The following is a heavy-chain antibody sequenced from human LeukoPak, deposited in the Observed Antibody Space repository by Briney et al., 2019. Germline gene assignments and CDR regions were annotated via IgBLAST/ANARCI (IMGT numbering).Heavy chain of an antibody. D-gene: IGHD5-12*01. J-gene: IGHJ4*02. CDR2: ISGSGDST. V-gene: IGHV3-23*01. Sequence: GGSLRLSCVASGFTFYSNAMSWVRQAPGKGLEWVSTISGSGDSTYYADSVKGRFTISRDNAKNSLYLQMNSLRAEDTAVYYCAREINAIRAFDYWGQGTLVTVSS. CDR3: AREINAIRAFDY. CDR1: GFTFYSNA.